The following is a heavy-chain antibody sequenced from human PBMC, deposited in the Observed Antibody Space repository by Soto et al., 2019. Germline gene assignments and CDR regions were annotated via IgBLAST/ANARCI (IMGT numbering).Heavy chain of an antibody. J-gene: IGHJ6*02. Sequence: SETLSLTCTVSGDSISSNYWSCIRQPPGKGLEWIGYIYYSGNPTYNPSFKSRVTMSVDRSKNQFSLRLSSLTAADTAVYYCARVSGSYYYGMDVWGQGTTVTVSS. D-gene: IGHD1-26*01. CDR2: IYYSGNP. CDR3: ARVSGSYYYGMDV. V-gene: IGHV4-59*08. CDR1: GDSISSNY.